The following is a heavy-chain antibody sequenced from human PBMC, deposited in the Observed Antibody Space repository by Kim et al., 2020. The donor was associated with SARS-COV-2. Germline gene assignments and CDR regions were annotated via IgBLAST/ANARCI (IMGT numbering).Heavy chain of an antibody. J-gene: IGHJ6*02. D-gene: IGHD2-2*01. V-gene: IGHV4-30-4*01. CDR3: ARGDIVVVQAAAIYYFYGMDV. CDR2: IYYSGST. CDR1: GGTISSGDYY. Sequence: SETLSLTCTVSGGTISSGDYYWSWIRQPPGKGLEWIGYIYYSGSTYYNPSLKSRVTISVDTSKNQFSLKLSSVTAANTAGYYCARGDIVVVQAAAIYYFYGMDVWGQGTTVTVSS.